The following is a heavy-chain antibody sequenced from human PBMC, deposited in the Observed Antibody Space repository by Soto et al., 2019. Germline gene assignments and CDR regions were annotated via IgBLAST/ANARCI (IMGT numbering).Heavy chain of an antibody. D-gene: IGHD6-13*01. CDR3: ARVGVLEPSIAAAGTLYFDY. J-gene: IGHJ4*02. CDR2: TYYRSKWYN. V-gene: IGHV6-1*01. Sequence: SQTLSLTCAISGDSVSSNSAAWNWIRQSPSRGLEWLGRTYYRSKWYNDYAVSVKSRITINPDTSKNQFSLQLNSVTPEDTAVYYCARVGVLEPSIAAAGTLYFDYWGQGTLVTVYS. CDR1: GDSVSSNSAA.